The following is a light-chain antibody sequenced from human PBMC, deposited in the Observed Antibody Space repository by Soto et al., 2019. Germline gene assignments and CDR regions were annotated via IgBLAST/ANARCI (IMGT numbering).Light chain of an antibody. J-gene: IGKJ2*01. CDR2: DAS. Sequence: DIVLTQSPATLSLSPGERATLSCRASQSVGSFLAWYRQRPGQAPSLLIYDASNRASGIPARFSGSGSGTDFTLTISSLEPDDFAVYYCQQSWHSFRTFGQGTKLEIK. CDR1: QSVGSF. V-gene: IGKV3-11*01. CDR3: QQSWHSFRT.